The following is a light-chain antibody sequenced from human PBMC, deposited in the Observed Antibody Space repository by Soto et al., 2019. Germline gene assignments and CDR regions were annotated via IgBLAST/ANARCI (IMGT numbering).Light chain of an antibody. J-gene: IGKJ2*01. CDR1: QSVSSSS. Sequence: EIVLTQSPGTLSLSPGERATLSCRASQSVSSSSLAWYQQKPGQGPRLLIYGASIRATGIPDRFTGSGSGTDFPLTISRLEPEDFAVYYCQQYGSSPRYTFGQGTKLEIK. V-gene: IGKV3-20*01. CDR2: GAS. CDR3: QQYGSSPRYT.